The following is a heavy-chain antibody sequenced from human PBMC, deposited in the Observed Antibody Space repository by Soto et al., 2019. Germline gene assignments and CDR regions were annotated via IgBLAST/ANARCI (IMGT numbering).Heavy chain of an antibody. CDR1: GFTFSNAW. V-gene: IGHV3-15*01. CDR2: INSKTDGGTT. CDR3: TTEFRNQQVDLYYYYCSMDV. Sequence: VQLVESGGGLVKPGGSLRLSCAASGFTFSNAWMSWVRQAPWQGMEWVGRINSKTDGGTTDYAEPVKGRFTISRDEAKNTLYRQRNSVTTEDTAVYYCTTEFRNQQVDLYYYYCSMDVWGNGTTVTVSS. D-gene: IGHD2-2*01. J-gene: IGHJ6*03.